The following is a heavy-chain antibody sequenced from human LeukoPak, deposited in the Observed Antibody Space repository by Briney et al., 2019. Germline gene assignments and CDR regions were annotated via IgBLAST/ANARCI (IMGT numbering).Heavy chain of an antibody. J-gene: IGHJ3*02. CDR2: ISSSGSTI. Sequence: PGGSLRLSCAASGFTFSDYYMSWIRQAPGKGLGWVSYISSSGSTIYYADSVKGRFTISRDNAKNSLYPQMNSLRAEDTAVYYCARDAIDYYDSSGFPSLDIWGQGTMVTVSS. CDR3: ARDAIDYYDSSGFPSLDI. D-gene: IGHD3-22*01. V-gene: IGHV3-11*04. CDR1: GFTFSDYY.